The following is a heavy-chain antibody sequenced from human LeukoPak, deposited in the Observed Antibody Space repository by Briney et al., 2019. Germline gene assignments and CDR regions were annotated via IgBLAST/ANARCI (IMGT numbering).Heavy chain of an antibody. V-gene: IGHV3-23*01. D-gene: IGHD2-15*01. Sequence: GGSLRLSCAASGFTFSSYAMSWVRQAPGKGLEWVSAISGSGGSTYYADSVKVRFTISRDNSKSTLFLQMDSLRAEDTAVYFCAKPFSPHRSGDSWYSFDYWGQGTLVTVSS. CDR3: AKPFSPHRSGDSWYSFDY. J-gene: IGHJ4*02. CDR1: GFTFSSYA. CDR2: ISGSGGST.